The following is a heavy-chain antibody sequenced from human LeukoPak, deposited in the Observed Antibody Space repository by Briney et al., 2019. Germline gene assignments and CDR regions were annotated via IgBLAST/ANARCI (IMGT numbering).Heavy chain of an antibody. CDR3: ARDTPPTVTKAEPRVEYYWYFDL. Sequence: GASVKVSCKASGYTFTSYGISWVRQAPGQGLEWMGRIIPILGIANYAQKFQGRVTITADKSTSTAYMELSSLRSEDAAVYYCARDTPPTVTKAEPRVEYYWYFDLWGRGTLVTVSS. CDR2: IIPILGIA. V-gene: IGHV1-69*04. J-gene: IGHJ2*01. CDR1: GYTFTSYG. D-gene: IGHD4-17*01.